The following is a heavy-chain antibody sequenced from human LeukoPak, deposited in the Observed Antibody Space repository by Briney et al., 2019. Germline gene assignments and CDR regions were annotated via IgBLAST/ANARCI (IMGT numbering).Heavy chain of an antibody. CDR2: INSEGSTI. CDR3: ARGGVPAAFDY. Sequence: GGSLRLSCAASGFTFSSYGMHWVRQAPGKGLVWVSRINSEGSTISYADSVKGRFTISRDNAKNTLYLQMNSLRAEDTAVYHCARGGVPAAFDYWGQGTLVTVS. V-gene: IGHV3-74*01. D-gene: IGHD2-2*01. CDR1: GFTFSSYG. J-gene: IGHJ4*02.